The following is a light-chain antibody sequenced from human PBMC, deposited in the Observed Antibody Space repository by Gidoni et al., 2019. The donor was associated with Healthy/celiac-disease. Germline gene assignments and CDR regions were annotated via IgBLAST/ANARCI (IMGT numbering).Light chain of an antibody. J-gene: IGLJ2*01. CDR1: SSDVGGYNY. CDR3: SSYTSSNTLHVV. V-gene: IGLV2-14*01. CDR2: VGS. Sequence: QSALTQPASVSGSPAQSLTISCTGTSSDVGGYNYVSWFQQHPGKAAKLMLYVGSNRPSGVANRFSGSKSGNTASLTISGLQAEDGSDYYCSSYTSSNTLHVVFGGGTKLTVL.